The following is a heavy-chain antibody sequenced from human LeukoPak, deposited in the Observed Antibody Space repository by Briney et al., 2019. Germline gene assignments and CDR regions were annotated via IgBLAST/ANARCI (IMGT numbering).Heavy chain of an antibody. J-gene: IGHJ6*02. CDR1: GFTVNSYY. V-gene: IGHV3-53*01. CDR2: TYSGAT. Sequence: SGGSLRLSGAASGFTVNSYYMSWVRQAPGKGLEWGSVTYSGATSYADSVKGRFTISTDKSKNTLYLQMTSLRAGDTAVYYCARDQNVWGQGTTVTVSS. CDR3: ARDQNV.